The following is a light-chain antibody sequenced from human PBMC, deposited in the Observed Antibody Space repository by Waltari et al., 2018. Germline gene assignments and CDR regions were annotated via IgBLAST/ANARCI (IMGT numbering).Light chain of an antibody. CDR2: DVT. J-gene: IGLJ3*02. V-gene: IGLV2-14*03. CDR3: TSQALDGVVL. CDR1: GSAIDDSDF. Sequence: QSALTQPASLSGSPGQSITTPCTGIGSAIDDSDFVSWYQHQPGKAPRVIIYDVTNRPSGISHRFSASKSANTASLTISGLQPEDEGDYYCTSQALDGVVLFGGGTQVTV.